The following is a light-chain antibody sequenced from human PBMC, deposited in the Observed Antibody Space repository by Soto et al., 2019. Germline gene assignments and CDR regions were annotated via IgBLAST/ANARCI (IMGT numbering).Light chain of an antibody. J-gene: IGLJ2*01. CDR2: EVD. Sequence: QSVLTQPPSASGSPGQSVTISCTGTSSDVGAYNFVSWYQQHPGTAPKLMISEVDKRPSGVPDRFSGSKSGNTASLTVSGLQPEDEADYYCSSYAGSHVVFGGGTKLTVL. CDR3: SSYAGSHVV. CDR1: SSDVGAYNF. V-gene: IGLV2-8*01.